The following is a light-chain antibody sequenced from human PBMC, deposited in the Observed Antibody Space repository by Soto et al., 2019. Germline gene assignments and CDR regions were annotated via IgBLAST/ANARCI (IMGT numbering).Light chain of an antibody. V-gene: IGKV3-11*01. CDR2: DAS. CDR1: QSVSSY. CDR3: QQRSNWPPF. J-gene: IGKJ5*01. Sequence: EIVLTQSPATLSLSPGEIATLACRASQSVSSYLAWYQQKPGQAPRLLIYDASNRATGIPARFSGSGSGTDFTLTISSLEPEDFAVYYCQQRSNWPPFFGQGTRLEI.